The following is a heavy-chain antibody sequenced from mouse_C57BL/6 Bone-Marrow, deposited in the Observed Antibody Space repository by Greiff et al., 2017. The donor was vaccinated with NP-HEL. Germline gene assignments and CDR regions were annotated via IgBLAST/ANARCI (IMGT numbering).Heavy chain of an antibody. CDR3: TRSDYPLAY. CDR2: IDPETGGT. CDR1: GYTFTDYE. J-gene: IGHJ2*01. V-gene: IGHV1-15*01. D-gene: IGHD2-4*01. Sequence: QVQLQQSGAELVRPGASVTLSCKASGYTFTDYEMHWVKQTPVHGLEWIGAIDPETGGTAYNQKFKGKAILTADKSSSTAYMELRSLTSEDSAVYYCTRSDYPLAYWGQGTTLTVSS.